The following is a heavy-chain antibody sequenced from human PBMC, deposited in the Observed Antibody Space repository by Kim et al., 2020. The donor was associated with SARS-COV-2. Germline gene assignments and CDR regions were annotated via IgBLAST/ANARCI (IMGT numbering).Heavy chain of an antibody. D-gene: IGHD2-21*01. J-gene: IGHJ4*02. V-gene: IGHV3-23*01. CDR3: AKVARAFCGGDCSEFDY. Sequence: VGGRFTISRDNSKGTLHLQMHSLRAEDTAVYYCAKVARAFCGGDCSEFDYWGQGTLVTVSS.